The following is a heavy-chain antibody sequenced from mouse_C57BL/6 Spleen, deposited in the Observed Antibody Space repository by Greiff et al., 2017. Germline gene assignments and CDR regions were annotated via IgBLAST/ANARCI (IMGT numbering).Heavy chain of an antibody. CDR3: AQIYYGNYEGYFDV. CDR1: GYAFSSSW. D-gene: IGHD2-1*01. CDR2: IYPGDGDT. V-gene: IGHV1-82*01. J-gene: IGHJ1*03. Sequence: VQLQQSGPELVKPGASVKISCKASGYAFSSSWMNWVKQRPGKGLEWIGRIYPGDGDTNYNGKFKGKATLTADKSSSTAYMQLSSLTSEDSAVYFCAQIYYGNYEGYFDVWGTGTTVTGSS.